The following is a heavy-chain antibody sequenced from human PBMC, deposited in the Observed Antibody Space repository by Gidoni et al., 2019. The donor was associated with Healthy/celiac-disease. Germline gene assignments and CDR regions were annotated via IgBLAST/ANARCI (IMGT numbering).Heavy chain of an antibody. CDR1: GYTFTSYY. J-gene: IGHJ4*02. Sequence: QVQLVQSGAEVKKPGASVKVSCKASGYTFTSYYMHWVRQAPGQGLEWMGIINPSGGSTSYAQKFQGRVTMTRDTSTSTVYMELSSLRSEDTAVYYCASEYYDSSGYYPFDYWGQGTLVTVSS. CDR2: INPSGGST. D-gene: IGHD3-22*01. CDR3: ASEYYDSSGYYPFDY. V-gene: IGHV1-46*01.